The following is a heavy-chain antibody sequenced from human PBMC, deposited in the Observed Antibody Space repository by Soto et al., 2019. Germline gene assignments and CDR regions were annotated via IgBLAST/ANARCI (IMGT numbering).Heavy chain of an antibody. V-gene: IGHV3-23*01. J-gene: IGHJ6*02. CDR2: ISGSGDES. Sequence: GGSLRLSCAGSGFNFRNYALTWVRQGPGKRLEWVSGISGSGDESHYADSVKGRFTISRDNSKNRLYLQMDSLRIEDTAVYYYTKAEATMITGWPYYGVDVWGPGTTVTVSS. CDR1: GFNFRNYA. CDR3: TKAEATMITGWPYYGVDV. D-gene: IGHD5-12*01.